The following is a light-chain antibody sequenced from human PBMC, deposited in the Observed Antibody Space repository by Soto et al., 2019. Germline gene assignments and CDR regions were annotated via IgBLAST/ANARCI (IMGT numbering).Light chain of an antibody. Sequence: DIQLTQSPSFLSASLGDRVTITCRASQGIGSFLAWYQQKPGIAPRLLIYSASTLQSGVSLRFSGSGSGTAFTLTISSLHSEDFATYYGQQFNSYPPTFGQGTKLEIK. J-gene: IGKJ1*01. CDR1: QGIGSF. V-gene: IGKV1-9*01. CDR2: SAS. CDR3: QQFNSYPPT.